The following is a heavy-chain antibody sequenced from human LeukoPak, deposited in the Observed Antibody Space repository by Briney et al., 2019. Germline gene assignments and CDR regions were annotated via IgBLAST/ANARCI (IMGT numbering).Heavy chain of an antibody. Sequence: SETLSLTCTVSGGSISSSSYYWGWIRQPPGKGLEWIGSIYYSGSTYYNPSLKSRVTISVDTSKNQFSLKLSSVTAADTAVYYCARDPYCGGDCLGAFDIWGQGTTVTVSS. D-gene: IGHD2-21*02. J-gene: IGHJ3*02. V-gene: IGHV4-39*07. CDR1: GGSISSSSYY. CDR3: ARDPYCGGDCLGAFDI. CDR2: IYYSGST.